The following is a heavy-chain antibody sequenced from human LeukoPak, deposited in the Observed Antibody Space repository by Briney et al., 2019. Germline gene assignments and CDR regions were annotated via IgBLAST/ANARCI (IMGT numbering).Heavy chain of an antibody. D-gene: IGHD3-10*01. CDR1: GDSMSSYY. Sequence: SETLSLTCTVSGDSMSSYYWSWIRQPPGKGLEWIGYIYHSGSTNYKPSLKSRVTISVDTSKNQFSLKLSSVTAADTAVYYCARGGYYGLGNDFRFDPWGQGTLVTVSS. CDR3: ARGGYYGLGNDFRFDP. V-gene: IGHV4-59*01. CDR2: IYHSGST. J-gene: IGHJ5*02.